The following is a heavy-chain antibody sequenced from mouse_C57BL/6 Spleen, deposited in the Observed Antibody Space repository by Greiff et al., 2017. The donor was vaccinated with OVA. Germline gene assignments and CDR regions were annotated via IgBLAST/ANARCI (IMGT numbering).Heavy chain of an antibody. CDR1: GYSFTDYN. V-gene: IGHV1-39*01. J-gene: IGHJ2*01. CDR2: INPNYGTT. CDR3: ARRGYYGNYYYFDY. Sequence: VKPGASVKISCKASGYSFTDYNMNWVKQSNGKSLEWIGVINPNYGTTSYNQKFKGKATLTVDQSSSTAYMQINSLTSEDSAVYYCARRGYYGNYYYFDYWGQGTTLTVSS. D-gene: IGHD2-1*01.